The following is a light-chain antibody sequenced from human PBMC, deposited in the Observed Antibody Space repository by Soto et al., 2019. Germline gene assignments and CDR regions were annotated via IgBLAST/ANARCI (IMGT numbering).Light chain of an antibody. CDR1: QSVSSY. Sequence: EIVLTQSPATLSLSPGERATLSCRASQSVSSYFAWYQQKPGQAPRLLIYDASNRATGIPARFSGSGCGTDFTLTISSLEPEDFAVYYCQQRSNWTPVLTFGGGTKVEIK. J-gene: IGKJ4*01. CDR3: QQRSNWTPVLT. CDR2: DAS. V-gene: IGKV3-11*01.